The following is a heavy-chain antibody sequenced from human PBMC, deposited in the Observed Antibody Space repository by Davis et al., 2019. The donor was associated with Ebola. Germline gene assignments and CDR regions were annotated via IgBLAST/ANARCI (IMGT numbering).Heavy chain of an antibody. Sequence: PGGSLRLSCAASGFTFSTYWMSWVRQAPGKGLEWVANIKQDGSEKYYVDSVKGRFTISRDNAKNSLYLQMNSLRAEDTAVYYCARGGVTGPGWSDPWGQGTLVTVSP. V-gene: IGHV3-7*04. CDR2: IKQDGSEK. J-gene: IGHJ5*02. CDR3: ARGGVTGPGWSDP. D-gene: IGHD1-20*01. CDR1: GFTFSTYW.